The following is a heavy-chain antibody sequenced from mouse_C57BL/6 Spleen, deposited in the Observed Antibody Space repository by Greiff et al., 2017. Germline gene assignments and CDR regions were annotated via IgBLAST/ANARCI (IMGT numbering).Heavy chain of an antibody. J-gene: IGHJ4*01. CDR3: ARGENYYGSSSYAMDY. V-gene: IGHV1-55*01. CDR2: IYPGSGST. D-gene: IGHD1-1*01. Sequence: QVQLQQSGAELVKPGASVKMSCKASGYTFTSYWITWVKQRPGQGLEWIGDIYPGSGSTNYNEKFKSKATLTVDTSSSTAYMQLSSLTSEDSAVYDCARGENYYGSSSYAMDYWGQGTSVTVSS. CDR1: GYTFTSYW.